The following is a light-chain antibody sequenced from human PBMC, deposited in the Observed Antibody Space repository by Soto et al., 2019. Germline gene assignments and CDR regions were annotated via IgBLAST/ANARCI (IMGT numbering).Light chain of an antibody. CDR3: SLYTSSSTSWV. CDR1: SSDVGSYNR. V-gene: IGLV2-18*01. J-gene: IGLJ3*02. Sequence: QSVLTQPPSVSGSPGQSVTISCTGTSSDVGSYNRVSWYQQPPGTAPKLMIYEVSNRPSGVPDRFSGSKSGHTASLTISGLQAEDEADYYCSLYTSSSTSWVFGGGTTLTVL. CDR2: EVS.